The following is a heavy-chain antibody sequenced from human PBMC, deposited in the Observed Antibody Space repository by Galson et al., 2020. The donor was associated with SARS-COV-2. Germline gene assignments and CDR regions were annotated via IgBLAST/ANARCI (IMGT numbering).Heavy chain of an antibody. D-gene: IGHD3-9*01. CDR2: IGTAGDT. Sequence: GGSLRLSCAASGFTFSSYDMHWVRQATGKGLEWVSAIGTAGDTYYPGSVKGRFTISRENAKNSLYLQMNSLRAGDTAVYYCARESYDILTGYHYGMDVWGQGTTVTVSS. V-gene: IGHV3-13*01. CDR3: ARESYDILTGYHYGMDV. CDR1: GFTFSSYD. J-gene: IGHJ6*02.